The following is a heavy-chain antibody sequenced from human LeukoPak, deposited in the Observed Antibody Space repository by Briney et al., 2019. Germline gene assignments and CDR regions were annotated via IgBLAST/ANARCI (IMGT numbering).Heavy chain of an antibody. CDR1: GYTFTNYY. D-gene: IGHD3-3*02. Sequence: GALVKVSCKASGYTFTNYYINWVRQAPGQGLEWLGWINPNSGDTNYAQKFQGRVTMTRDTSISTAYMDLSSLRSDDTAVYYCARETSLAYWGQGTLVTVSS. CDR3: ARETSLAY. CDR2: INPNSGDT. V-gene: IGHV1-2*02. J-gene: IGHJ4*02.